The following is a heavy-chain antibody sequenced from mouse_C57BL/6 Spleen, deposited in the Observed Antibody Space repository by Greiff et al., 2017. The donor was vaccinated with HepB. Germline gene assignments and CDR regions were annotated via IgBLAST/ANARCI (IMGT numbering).Heavy chain of an antibody. Sequence: VQLQQSGAELARPGASVKLSCKASGYTFTSYGISWVKQRTGQGLEWIGEIYPRSGNTYYNEKFKGKATLTADKSSSTAYMELRSLTSEDSAVYFCERGGFYDYDDYDMDYWGQGTSVTVSS. CDR2: IYPRSGNT. CDR3: ERGGFYDYDDYDMDY. V-gene: IGHV1-81*01. J-gene: IGHJ4*01. CDR1: GYTFTSYG. D-gene: IGHD2-4*01.